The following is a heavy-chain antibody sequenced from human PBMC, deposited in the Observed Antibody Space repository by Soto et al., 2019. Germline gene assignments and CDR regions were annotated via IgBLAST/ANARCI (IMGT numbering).Heavy chain of an antibody. CDR1: GFTFSSYS. V-gene: IGHV3-21*01. Sequence: EVQLVESGGGLVKPGGSLRLSCAASGFTFSSYSMNWVRQAPGKGLEWVSSISSSSSYIYYADSVKGRFTISRDNAKNSLYLQMNSLRAEDTAVYYCARVAAGLVTRNPPYYYYMDVWGKGTTVTVSS. D-gene: IGHD6-19*01. J-gene: IGHJ6*03. CDR3: ARVAAGLVTRNPPYYYYMDV. CDR2: ISSSSSYI.